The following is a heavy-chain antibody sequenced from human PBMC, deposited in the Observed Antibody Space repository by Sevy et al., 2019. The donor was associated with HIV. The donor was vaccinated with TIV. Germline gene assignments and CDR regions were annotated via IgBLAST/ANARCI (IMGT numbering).Heavy chain of an antibody. CDR2: ISAYNGNT. Sequence: ASVKVSCKASGYTFTSYGISWVRQAPGQGLEWMGWISAYNGNTNYAQKLQGRVTMTTDTSTGTAYMERRSLRSDDTAVYDCARDLRYCSGGSCYSSVNLSYWGQGTLVTVSS. CDR1: GYTFTSYG. J-gene: IGHJ4*02. V-gene: IGHV1-18*01. CDR3: ARDLRYCSGGSCYSSVNLSY. D-gene: IGHD2-15*01.